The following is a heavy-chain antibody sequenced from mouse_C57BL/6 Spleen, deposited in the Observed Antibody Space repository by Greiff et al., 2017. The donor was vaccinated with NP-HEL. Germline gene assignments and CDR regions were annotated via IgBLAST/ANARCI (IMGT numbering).Heavy chain of an antibody. Sequence: QVQLQQSGPELVKPGASVKISYKASGYTFTDYYINWVKQRPGQGLEWIGWIFPGSGSTYYNEKFKGKATLTVDKSSSTAYMLLSSLTSEDSAVYFCARYYGSSPAWFAYWGQGTLVTVSA. V-gene: IGHV1-75*01. J-gene: IGHJ3*01. CDR3: ARYYGSSPAWFAY. CDR2: IFPGSGST. CDR1: GYTFTDYY. D-gene: IGHD1-1*01.